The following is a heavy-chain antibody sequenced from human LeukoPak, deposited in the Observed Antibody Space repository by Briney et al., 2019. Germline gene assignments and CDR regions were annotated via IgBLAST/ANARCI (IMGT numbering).Heavy chain of an antibody. J-gene: IGHJ4*02. CDR1: GGSISSYY. CDR2: IYISGSGST. CDR3: ARVTGYVMEDYFDY. D-gene: IGHD6-13*01. V-gene: IGHV4-4*07. Sequence: SETLSLTCTVSGGSISSYYWSWIRQPAGKGLEWIGRIYISGSGSTNYNPSLKSRVTMSVDTSKNQFSLKLSSVTAADTAVYYCARVTGYVMEDYFDYWGQGTLVTVSS.